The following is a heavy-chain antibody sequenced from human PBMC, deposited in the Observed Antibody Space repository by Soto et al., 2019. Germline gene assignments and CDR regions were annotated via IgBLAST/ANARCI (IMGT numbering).Heavy chain of an antibody. CDR1: GFTFRSYT. Sequence: KAGGSLRLSCVASGFTFRSYTMNWVRQAPGKGLEWVSAIRGFSPYTFYADAVKGRFTISRDNAKNSLYLQMNSLRAEDTAVHYCARAPGWLGDAFDIWGQGTMVTVSS. J-gene: IGHJ3*02. CDR2: IRGFSPYT. D-gene: IGHD6-19*01. V-gene: IGHV3-21*01. CDR3: ARAPGWLGDAFDI.